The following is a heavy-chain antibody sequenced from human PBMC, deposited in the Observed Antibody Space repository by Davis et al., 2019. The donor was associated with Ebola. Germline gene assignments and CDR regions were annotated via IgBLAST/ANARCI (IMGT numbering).Heavy chain of an antibody. Sequence: SETLSLTCTVSGGSVSSGSYYWSWIRQPPGKGLEWIGYIYYSGSTNYNPSLKSRVTISVDTSKNQFSLKLSSVTAADTAVYYCAREAADGYKIKGFDYWGQGTLVTVSS. CDR2: IYYSGST. V-gene: IGHV4-61*01. CDR1: GGSVSSGSYY. CDR3: AREAADGYKIKGFDY. D-gene: IGHD5-24*01. J-gene: IGHJ4*02.